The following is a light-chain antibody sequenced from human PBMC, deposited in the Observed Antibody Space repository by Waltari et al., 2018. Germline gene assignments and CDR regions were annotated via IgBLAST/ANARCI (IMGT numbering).Light chain of an antibody. CDR1: STNVGTYKY. CDR3: CSSVVSYTVV. V-gene: IGLV2-11*01. J-gene: IGLJ2*01. Sequence: QSALTQPRSVSGSPGQSVTVSCTGTSTNVGTYKYISWYQHHPGRAPKLLIFDAHKRPSGVPDRFSGSKSDNTASLTISGLRPEDEAYYYCCSSVVSYTVVFGGGTKVTVL. CDR2: DAH.